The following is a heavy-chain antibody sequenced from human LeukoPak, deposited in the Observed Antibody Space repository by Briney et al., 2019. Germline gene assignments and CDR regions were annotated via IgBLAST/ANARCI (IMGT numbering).Heavy chain of an antibody. J-gene: IGHJ4*02. CDR1: GYTFTSYG. V-gene: IGHV1-18*01. D-gene: IGHD3-9*01. CDR3: ARDGGDYDILTGYYYASEFDY. Sequence: GASVKVSCKASGYTFTSYGISWVRQAPGQGLEWMGWISAYNGNTNYAQKLQGRVTMTTDTSTSTAYMELRSLRSDDTAVYYCARDGGDYDILTGYYYASEFDYWGQGTLVTVSS. CDR2: ISAYNGNT.